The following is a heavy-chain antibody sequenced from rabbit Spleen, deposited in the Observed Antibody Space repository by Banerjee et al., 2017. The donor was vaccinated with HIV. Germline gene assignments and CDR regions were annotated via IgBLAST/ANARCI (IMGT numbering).Heavy chain of an antibody. V-gene: IGHV1S40*01. Sequence: QSLEESGGDLVKPGASLTLTCTASGFSFSSNDYICWVRQAPGKGLEWIACINAITGKAVYANWAKGRSTFSKSSSTTVTLQMTSLTAADTATYFCARNFDLWGQGTLVTVS. CDR3: ARNFDL. J-gene: IGHJ4*01. CDR2: INAITGKA. CDR1: GFSFSSNDY.